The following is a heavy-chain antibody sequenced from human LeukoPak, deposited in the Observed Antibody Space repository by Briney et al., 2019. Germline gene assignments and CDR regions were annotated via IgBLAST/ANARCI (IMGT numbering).Heavy chain of an antibody. V-gene: IGHV3-30-3*01. Sequence: GGSLRLSCAASGFTFSSYAMHWVRQAPGKGLEWVAVISYDGSNKYYADSVKGRFTISRDNSKNSLYLEMNSLRAEDTAVYYCARVEVALSQESWGQGTLVTVSS. J-gene: IGHJ5*02. CDR3: ARVEVALSQES. D-gene: IGHD3-10*01. CDR1: GFTFSSYA. CDR2: ISYDGSNK.